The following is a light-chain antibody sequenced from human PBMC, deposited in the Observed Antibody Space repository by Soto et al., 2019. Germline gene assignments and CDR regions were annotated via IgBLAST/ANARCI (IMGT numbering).Light chain of an antibody. Sequence: EIVLTQSPGTLSLSPGERATLSCRASQSVSSSYLGWYQQKPGQAPRLLIYGASSRATGIPDRFSGSGSGTAFTLTISRLEPEDFAVYYCQQYGSSPLFTFGPGTKVDIK. V-gene: IGKV3-20*01. CDR3: QQYGSSPLFT. CDR1: QSVSSSY. J-gene: IGKJ3*01. CDR2: GAS.